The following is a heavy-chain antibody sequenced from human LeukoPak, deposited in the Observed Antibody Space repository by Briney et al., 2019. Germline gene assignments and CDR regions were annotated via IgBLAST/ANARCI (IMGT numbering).Heavy chain of an antibody. J-gene: IGHJ5*02. CDR1: GFTFSDHY. Sequence: GGSLRLSCVASGFTFSDHYMDWVRQAPGKGLEWVGRTRNKANSYTTEYAASVKGRFTISRDDSGNSLYLQMNSLKTEDTAVYFCARDYYDSSVVGLDPWGQGTLVTVSS. V-gene: IGHV3-72*01. CDR2: TRNKANSYTT. D-gene: IGHD3-22*01. CDR3: ARDYYDSSVVGLDP.